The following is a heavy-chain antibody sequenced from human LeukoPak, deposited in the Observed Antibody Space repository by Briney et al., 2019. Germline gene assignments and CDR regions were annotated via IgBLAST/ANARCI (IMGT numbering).Heavy chain of an antibody. Sequence: PGGSLRLSCAASGITFSSYAMSWVRQAPGKGLEWVSAISGSGGSTYYADSVKGRFTISRDNSQNTLYLQMNSLRAEDTAVYYCAKGYYGSGSYSPVDYWGQGTLVTVSS. D-gene: IGHD3-10*01. CDR3: AKGYYGSGSYSPVDY. J-gene: IGHJ4*02. V-gene: IGHV3-23*01. CDR2: ISGSGGST. CDR1: GITFSSYA.